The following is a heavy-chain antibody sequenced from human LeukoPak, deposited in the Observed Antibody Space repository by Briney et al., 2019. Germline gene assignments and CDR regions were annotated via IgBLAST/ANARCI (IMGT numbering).Heavy chain of an antibody. CDR3: ASWKGLLYYFDY. CDR2: MNPNSGNT. D-gene: IGHD2-15*01. Sequence: ASVKVSCKASGYTFTSYDINWVRQATGQGLEWMGWMNPNSGNTGYAQKFQGRVTITRNTSISTAYMELSSLRSEDTAVYYCASWKGLLYYFDYWGQGTLVTVSS. V-gene: IGHV1-8*03. CDR1: GYTFTSYD. J-gene: IGHJ4*02.